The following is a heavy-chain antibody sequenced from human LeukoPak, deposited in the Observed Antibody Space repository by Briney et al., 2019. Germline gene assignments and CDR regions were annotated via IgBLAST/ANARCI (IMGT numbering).Heavy chain of an antibody. D-gene: IGHD6-6*01. CDR1: GYTFTSYD. CDR2: IIPIFGTA. V-gene: IGHV1-69*06. J-gene: IGHJ6*03. CDR3: ARGRMYSSSPRQYYYYMDV. Sequence: GASVKVSCKASGYTFTSYDINWVRQAPGQGLEWMGGIIPIFGTANYAQKFQGRVTITADKSTSTAYMELSSLRSEDTAVYYCARGRMYSSSPRQYYYYMDVWGKGTTVTVSS.